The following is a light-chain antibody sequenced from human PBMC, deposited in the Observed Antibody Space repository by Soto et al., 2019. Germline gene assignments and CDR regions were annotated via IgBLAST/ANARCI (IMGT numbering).Light chain of an antibody. J-gene: IGKJ5*01. CDR2: AAS. CDR3: QQFNNYPIT. V-gene: IGKV1-17*01. CDR1: QGIRYD. Sequence: DIQMTQSPSTLSASVGDRVTIPCLDSQGIRYDVGWYQQNPGKARKRLICAASSLQSGVPSWFSGSGSGTDFTLTISSLQPEDFATYYCQQFNNYPITFGQGTRLEIK.